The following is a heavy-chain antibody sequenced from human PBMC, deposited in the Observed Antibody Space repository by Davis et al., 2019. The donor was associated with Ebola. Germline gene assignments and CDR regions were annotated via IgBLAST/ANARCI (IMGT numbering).Heavy chain of an antibody. CDR2: ISSSSSYI. V-gene: IGHV3-21*01. J-gene: IGHJ6*02. CDR3: ASGQVIIIGGMDV. CDR1: GFTFSSYS. D-gene: IGHD3-3*01. Sequence: GGSLRLSCAASGFTFSSYSMNWVRQAPGKGLEWVSSISSSSSYIYYADSVKGRFTISRDNAKNSLYLQMNSLRAEDTAVYYCASGQVIIIGGMDVWGQGTTVTVSS.